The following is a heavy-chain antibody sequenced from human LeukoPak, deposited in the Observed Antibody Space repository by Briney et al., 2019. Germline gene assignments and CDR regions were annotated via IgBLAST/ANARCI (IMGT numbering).Heavy chain of an antibody. V-gene: IGHV4-30-4*01. CDR3: ARAMVRGRPGDAFDI. Sequence: SQTLSLTCAVSGGSISSGDYCWTWIRQPPGKGLEWIGYIYYSGSTYYNPSLKSRVTISVDTSKNQFSLKLSSVTAADTAVHYCARAMVRGRPGDAFDIWGQGTMVTVSS. CDR2: IYYSGST. D-gene: IGHD3-10*01. CDR1: GGSISSGDYC. J-gene: IGHJ3*02.